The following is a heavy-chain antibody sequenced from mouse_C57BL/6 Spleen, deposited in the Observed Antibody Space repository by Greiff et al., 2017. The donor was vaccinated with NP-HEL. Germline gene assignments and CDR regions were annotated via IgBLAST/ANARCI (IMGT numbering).Heavy chain of an antibody. V-gene: IGHV1-26*01. CDR2: INPNNGGT. CDR1: GYTFTDYY. CDR3: ASLYYDYAYFDY. J-gene: IGHJ2*01. D-gene: IGHD2-4*01. Sequence: EVQLQQSGPELVKPGASVKISCKASGYTFTDYYMNWVKQSHGKSLEWIGDINPNNGGTSYNQKFKGKATLTVDKSSSTAYMELRSLTSEDSAVYYCASLYYDYAYFDYWGQGTTLTVSS.